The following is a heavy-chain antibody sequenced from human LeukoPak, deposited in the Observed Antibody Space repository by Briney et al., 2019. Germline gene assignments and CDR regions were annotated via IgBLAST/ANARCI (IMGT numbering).Heavy chain of an antibody. V-gene: IGHV3-74*01. CDR2: TNEDGSIT. CDR3: ARDAVDTANAV. J-gene: IGHJ6*02. D-gene: IGHD5-18*01. CDR1: GFTFSSNW. Sequence: GGSLRLSCAASGFTFSSNWMHWVRQAPGKGLVWVSRTNEDGSITNYADSVKGRFTISRDNAKNTLYLQMNSLTAEDTAVYYCARDAVDTANAVWGQGTTVTVSS.